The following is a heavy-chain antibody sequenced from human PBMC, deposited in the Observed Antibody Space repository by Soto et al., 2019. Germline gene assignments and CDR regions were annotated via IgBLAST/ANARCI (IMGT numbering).Heavy chain of an antibody. D-gene: IGHD3-22*01. CDR3: ARTDVIVVENWFDP. J-gene: IGHJ5*02. CDR1: GYTFTNYA. CDR2: INAGNGNT. V-gene: IGHV1-3*01. Sequence: ASVKVSCKASGYTFTNYAMHWVRQAPGQRLEWMGWINAGNGNTKYSQKFQGRVTITRDTSTSTAYMELSSLRSEDTAVYYCARTDVIVVENWFDPWGQGTLVTVSS.